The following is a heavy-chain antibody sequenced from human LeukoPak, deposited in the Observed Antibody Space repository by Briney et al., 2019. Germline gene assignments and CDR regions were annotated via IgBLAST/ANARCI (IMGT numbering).Heavy chain of an antibody. J-gene: IGHJ5*01. CDR2: IHYSGNT. CDR1: NASISSHF. Sequence: SETLSLTCSVSNASISSHFWTWVRQPPGKGLEWIGHIHYSGNTNYNPSLKSRVTLSLDTSKNQCSLELTSVTAADTAIFYCARLRPLLDQLLYFAFDSWGQGTLVTVSS. D-gene: IGHD2-2*02. CDR3: ARLRPLLDQLLYFAFDS. V-gene: IGHV4-59*11.